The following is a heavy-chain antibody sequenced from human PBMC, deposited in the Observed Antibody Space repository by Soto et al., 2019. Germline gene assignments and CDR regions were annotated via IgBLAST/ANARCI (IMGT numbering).Heavy chain of an antibody. CDR3: ARDPPGVQLRFDY. CDR2: IWYDGSNK. J-gene: IGHJ4*02. D-gene: IGHD1-1*01. CDR1: GFTFSSYG. Sequence: GGSLRLSCAASGFTFSSYGMHWVRQAPGKGLEWVAVIWYDGSNKYYADSVKGRFTISRDNSKNTLYLQMNSLRAEDTAVYYCARDPPGVQLRFDYWGQGTLVTVSS. V-gene: IGHV3-33*01.